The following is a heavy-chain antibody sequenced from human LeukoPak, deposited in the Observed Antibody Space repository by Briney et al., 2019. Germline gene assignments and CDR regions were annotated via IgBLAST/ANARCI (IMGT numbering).Heavy chain of an antibody. D-gene: IGHD6-13*01. CDR3: ANRPYSSSWFFDY. CDR1: GFTFSSYA. J-gene: IGHJ4*02. CDR2: ISGSGGST. Sequence: GGSLRLSCAASGFTFSSYAMSWVRQAPGKGLEWASGISGSGGSTYCADSVKGRFTISRDNSKNTVYVQMNSLRAEDTAVYYCANRPYSSSWFFDYWGQGTLVTVSS. V-gene: IGHV3-23*01.